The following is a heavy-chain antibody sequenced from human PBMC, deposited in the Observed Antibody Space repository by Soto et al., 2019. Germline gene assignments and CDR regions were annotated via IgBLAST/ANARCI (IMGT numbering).Heavy chain of an antibody. J-gene: IGHJ6*02. V-gene: IGHV1-69*06. CDR2: IIPIFGTA. Sequence: SVKVSCKASGGTFSSYAISWVRQAPGQGLEWMGGIIPIFGTANYAQKFQGRVTITADKSTSTAYMELSSLRSEATAVYYCARHRRWGNCSGGSCYSPHYYYGMDVWGQGTPVTVS. CDR1: GGTFSSYA. D-gene: IGHD2-15*01. CDR3: ARHRRWGNCSGGSCYSPHYYYGMDV.